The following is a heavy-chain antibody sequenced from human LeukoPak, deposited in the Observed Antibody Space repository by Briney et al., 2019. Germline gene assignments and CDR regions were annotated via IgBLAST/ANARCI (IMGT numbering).Heavy chain of an antibody. J-gene: IGHJ6*03. Sequence: PGGSLRLSCAASGFTFSSYWMHWVRQAPGKGLVWVSRINSDGSSTSYADSVKGRFTISRDNAKNTLYLQMNSLRAEDTAVYYCARDFEYCSSTSCPYYYYYMDVWGEGTTVTVSS. CDR2: INSDGSST. CDR3: ARDFEYCSSTSCPYYYYYMDV. D-gene: IGHD2-2*01. V-gene: IGHV3-74*01. CDR1: GFTFSSYW.